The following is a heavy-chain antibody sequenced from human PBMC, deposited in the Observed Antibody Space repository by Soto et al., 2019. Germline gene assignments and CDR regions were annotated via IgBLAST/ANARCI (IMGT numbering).Heavy chain of an antibody. J-gene: IGHJ3*02. V-gene: IGHV4-59*01. CDR3: AGYVDWPSGFDI. CDR1: GGSISGYY. CDR2: IDYYGST. D-gene: IGHD3-9*01. Sequence: QVQLQESGPGLVKPSETLSLTCTVSGGSISGYYWSWIRQPPGKRLEWIGYIDYYGSTNYNPSLKSRVPIXVDXSKKQFSLTLGSVTAADTAIYYWAGYVDWPSGFDIWGQGTMVTVSS.